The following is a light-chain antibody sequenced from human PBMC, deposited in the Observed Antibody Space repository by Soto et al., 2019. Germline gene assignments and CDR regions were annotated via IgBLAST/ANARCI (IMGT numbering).Light chain of an antibody. J-gene: IGLJ1*01. Sequence: QSALTQPRSVSGSPGQSVTISCTGTSSDVGGYNYVSWYQQHPGKAPKLMIYDVSKRPSGVPDRFSGSKSGNTASLTISGLQAEDDADYYCSSYAGSYVFGTGTKVTVL. CDR2: DVS. CDR1: SSDVGGYNY. V-gene: IGLV2-11*01. CDR3: SSYAGSYV.